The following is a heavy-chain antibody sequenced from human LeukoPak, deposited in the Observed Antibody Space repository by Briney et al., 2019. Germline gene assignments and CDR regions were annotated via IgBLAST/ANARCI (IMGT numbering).Heavy chain of an antibody. CDR3: ARDLGGIYFVY. CDR2: IHFSGST. D-gene: IGHD1-26*01. Sequence: SETLSLTCTVSDASISGYYWSWIRQPPGKGLEWIGSIHFSGSTNYSPSLMSRVTISVDTSKNQLSLKLSSVTAADTAVYYCARDLGGIYFVYWGQGALVSVSS. V-gene: IGHV4-59*01. J-gene: IGHJ4*02. CDR1: DASISGYY.